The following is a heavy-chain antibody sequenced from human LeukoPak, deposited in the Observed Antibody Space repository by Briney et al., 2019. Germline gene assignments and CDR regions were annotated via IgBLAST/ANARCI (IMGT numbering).Heavy chain of an antibody. Sequence: SVKVSCKASGGTFNSYAISWVRQAPAQGLEWMGRIIPILGIANYAQKFQGRVTITADKSTSTAYMELSSLRSEDTAVYYCAGEWIQLPSGMDVWGQGTTVTVSS. V-gene: IGHV1-69*04. CDR1: GGTFNSYA. CDR3: AGEWIQLPSGMDV. J-gene: IGHJ6*02. CDR2: IIPILGIA. D-gene: IGHD5-18*01.